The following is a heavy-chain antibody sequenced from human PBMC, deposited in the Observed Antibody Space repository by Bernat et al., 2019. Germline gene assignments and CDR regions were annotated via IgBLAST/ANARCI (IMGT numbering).Heavy chain of an antibody. CDR1: GFAFSSYE. D-gene: IGHD2-8*01. J-gene: IGHJ6*02. Sequence: EVQLVESGGDLVQPGGSLRLSCAGSGFAFSSYEMNWVRQSPGKGLEWVSYIVSGGRDLYYVGSVKGRFTISSDNAKSSLYLQMDGLRAEDTAIYDCARCTRTRYNYGMDVWGQGTTVNVSS. CDR2: IVSGGRDL. CDR3: ARCTRTRYNYGMDV. V-gene: IGHV3-48*03.